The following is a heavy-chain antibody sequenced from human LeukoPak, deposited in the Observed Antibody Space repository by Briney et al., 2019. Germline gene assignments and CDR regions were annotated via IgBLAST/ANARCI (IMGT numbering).Heavy chain of an antibody. D-gene: IGHD3-22*01. CDR3: AVGDSSGYGTDY. V-gene: IGHV4-39*07. Sequence: SETLSLTCTVSGGSISSSSYYWGWIRQPPGKGLEWIGSIYYSGSTYYNPSLKSRVTISVDTSKNQFSLKLSSVTAADTAVYYCAVGDSSGYGTDYWGQGTLVTVSS. J-gene: IGHJ4*02. CDR1: GGSISSSSYY. CDR2: IYYSGST.